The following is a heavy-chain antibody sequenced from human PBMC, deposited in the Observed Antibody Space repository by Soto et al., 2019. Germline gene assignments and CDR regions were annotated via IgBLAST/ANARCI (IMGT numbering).Heavy chain of an antibody. CDR2: ISGYNGDA. CDR3: AKNGQPPYYYYGLDV. V-gene: IGHV1-18*01. D-gene: IGHD2-8*01. J-gene: IGHJ6*02. CDR1: GYTFTRYG. Sequence: QGQLVQSGAEVKMPGASVKVSCKASGYTFTRYGISWVRQAPGQGLEWMGWISGYNGDANYAQRFQGRVSMTIDTSTTTAYRELRTLTPDDTAVYYCAKNGQPPYYYYGLDVWGQGTTVTVSS.